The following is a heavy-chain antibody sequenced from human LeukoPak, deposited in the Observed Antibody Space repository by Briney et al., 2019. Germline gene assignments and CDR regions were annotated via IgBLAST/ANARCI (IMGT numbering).Heavy chain of an antibody. CDR1: GYIFASYG. Sequence: GASVKVCCKTSGYIFASYGISWVRQAPGQGLEWMGWTSVYSGNTYYGKKFQGRVTMTTDTSTSTGYMELRSLRSDDTAVYYCARDAHDLLSGYMWGQGTLVTVSS. D-gene: IGHD3-3*01. CDR3: ARDAHDLLSGYM. V-gene: IGHV1-18*01. CDR2: TSVYSGNT. J-gene: IGHJ4*02.